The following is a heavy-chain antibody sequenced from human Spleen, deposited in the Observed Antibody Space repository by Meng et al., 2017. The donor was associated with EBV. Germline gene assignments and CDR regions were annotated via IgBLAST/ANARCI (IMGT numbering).Heavy chain of an antibody. CDR2: IITNSGDI. D-gene: IGHD2-15*01. Sequence: QVQLVQSGAEVKTPXASVKVSCETSGYTFTDYYIHWVRQAPGRGLEWRGRIITNSGDIDYAQNFQARVTMTRDTSISSAYMELNSLRPDDTAIYYCAGGHFDYGGHGTLVTVSS. V-gene: IGHV1-2*06. J-gene: IGHJ4*01. CDR1: GYTFTDYY. CDR3: AGGHFDY.